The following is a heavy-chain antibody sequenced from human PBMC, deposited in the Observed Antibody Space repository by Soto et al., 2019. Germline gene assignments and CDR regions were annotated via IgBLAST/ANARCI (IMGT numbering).Heavy chain of an antibody. CDR2: IDPSDSYT. V-gene: IGHV5-10-1*01. CDR3: ATQGHCTNGVCSWNYGMDV. CDR1: GYSFTSYW. J-gene: IGHJ6*02. D-gene: IGHD2-8*01. Sequence: GESLKISCKGSGYSFTSYWISWVRQMPGKGLEWMGRIDPSDSYTNYSPSFRGHVTISADKSISTAYLQWSSLKASDTAMYYCATQGHCTNGVCSWNYGMDVWGQGTTVTSP.